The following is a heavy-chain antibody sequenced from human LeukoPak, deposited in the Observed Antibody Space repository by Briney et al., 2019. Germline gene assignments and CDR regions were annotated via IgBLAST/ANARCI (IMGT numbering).Heavy chain of an antibody. J-gene: IGHJ5*01. CDR1: GFILENFG. D-gene: IGHD3-22*01. Sequence: GGSLRLSCAPSGFILENFGMNWVRQAPGKGLDWVSGISGGGDSRHYAGSVQGRFTVSRDNSNDMPFLEMNDLKVEDTAVYYCVKVLSTGYYYDSWGQGTLVAVSS. CDR3: VKVLSTGYYYDS. CDR2: ISGGGDSR. V-gene: IGHV3-23*01.